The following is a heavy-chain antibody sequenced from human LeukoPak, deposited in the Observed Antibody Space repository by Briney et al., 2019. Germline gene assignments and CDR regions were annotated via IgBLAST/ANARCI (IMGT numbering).Heavy chain of an antibody. CDR1: GFTFSSYS. J-gene: IGHJ4*02. V-gene: IGHV3-48*01. CDR2: ISSSSSTI. D-gene: IGHD3-3*01. CDR3: ANCGDFWSGYYDY. Sequence: GGSLRLSCAASGFTFSSYSMNWVRQAPGKGLERVSYISSSSSTIYYADSVKGRFTISRDNAKNSLYLQMNSLRAEDTAVYYCANCGDFWSGYYDYWGQGTLVTVSS.